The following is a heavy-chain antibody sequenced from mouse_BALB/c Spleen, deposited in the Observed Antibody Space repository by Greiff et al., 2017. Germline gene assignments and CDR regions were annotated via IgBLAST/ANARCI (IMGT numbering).Heavy chain of an antibody. CDR3: ARGWLRPFDY. CDR2: INPSSGYT. D-gene: IGHD2-2*01. Sequence: LVESAAELARPGASVKMSCKASGYTFTSYTMHWVKQRPGQGLEWIGYINPSSGYTEYNQKFKDKTTLTADKSSSTAYMQLSSLTSEDSAVYYCARGWLRPFDYWGQGTTLTVSS. V-gene: IGHV1-4*02. CDR1: GYTFTSYT. J-gene: IGHJ2*01.